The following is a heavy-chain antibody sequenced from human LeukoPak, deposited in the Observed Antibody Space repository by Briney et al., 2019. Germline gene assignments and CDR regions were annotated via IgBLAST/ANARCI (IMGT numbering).Heavy chain of an antibody. Sequence: PGGSLRLSCAASGFTFDDYAMHWVRQAPGKGLEWVSGISWNSGSIGYADSVKGRFTISRDNAKNSLYLQMNSLRAEDMASYYCAKAYVLRPYYYDSSGYYDYWGQGTLVTVSS. CDR2: ISWNSGSI. CDR1: GFTFDDYA. D-gene: IGHD3-22*01. J-gene: IGHJ4*02. CDR3: AKAYVLRPYYYDSSGYYDY. V-gene: IGHV3-9*03.